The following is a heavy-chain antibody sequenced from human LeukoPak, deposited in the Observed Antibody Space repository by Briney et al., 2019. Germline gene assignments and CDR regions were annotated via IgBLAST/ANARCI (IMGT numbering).Heavy chain of an antibody. J-gene: IGHJ3*02. Sequence: ASVKVSCKASGYTFTSYYMHWVRQAPGQGLEWMGIINPSGGSTSYAQKFQGRVTMTRDTSTSTVYMELSSLRSEDTAVYYCAREYYGSGTAPHFDIWGQGTMVTVSP. D-gene: IGHD3-10*01. CDR2: INPSGGST. V-gene: IGHV1-46*01. CDR1: GYTFTSYY. CDR3: AREYYGSGTAPHFDI.